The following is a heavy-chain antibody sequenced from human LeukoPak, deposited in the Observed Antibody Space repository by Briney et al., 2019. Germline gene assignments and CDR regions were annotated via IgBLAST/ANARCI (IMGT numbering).Heavy chain of an antibody. V-gene: IGHV4-59*08. CDR3: ATRYDSTWYQF. Sequence: PSETLSLTCTVSGGSITSYYLSWIRQPPGKGLEWIGYMLYSQSTRYNPALKSRVTMSMDTSKNQVSLKLRSVTAADTAVYYCATRYDSTWYQFRGRGTLVTVSS. J-gene: IGHJ4*02. D-gene: IGHD6-13*01. CDR2: MLYSQST. CDR1: GGSITSYY.